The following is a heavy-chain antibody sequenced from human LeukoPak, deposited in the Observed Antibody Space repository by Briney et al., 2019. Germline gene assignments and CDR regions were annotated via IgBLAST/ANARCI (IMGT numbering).Heavy chain of an antibody. D-gene: IGHD3-22*01. CDR3: ARDRKYYYDSSGYIFDY. V-gene: IGHV1-18*01. CDR1: GGTFSSYA. J-gene: IGHJ4*02. CDR2: ISAYNGNT. Sequence: GSSVKVSCKASGGTFSSYAISWVRQAPGQGLEWMGWISAYNGNTNYAQKLQGRVTMTTDTSTSTAYMELRSLRSDDTAVYYCARDRKYYYDSSGYIFDYWGQGTLVTVSS.